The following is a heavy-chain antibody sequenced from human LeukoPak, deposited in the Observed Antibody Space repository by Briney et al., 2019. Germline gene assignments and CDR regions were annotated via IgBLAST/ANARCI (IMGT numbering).Heavy chain of an antibody. J-gene: IGHJ4*02. V-gene: IGHV3-30*02. CDR2: IRHDGSNK. D-gene: IGHD1-1*01. CDR1: GFTFSSYG. CDR3: APRDWNDGPASH. Sequence: GGSLRLSCAASGFTFSSYGMHWVRQAPGKGLEWVAFIRHDGSNKYYADSVKGRFTISRDNSKNTLYLQMNSLRAEDTAVYYCAPRDWNDGPASHWGQGTLVTVSS.